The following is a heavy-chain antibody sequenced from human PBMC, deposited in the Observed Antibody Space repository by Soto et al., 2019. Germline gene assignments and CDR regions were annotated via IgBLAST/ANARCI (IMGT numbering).Heavy chain of an antibody. CDR2: IIPIFGTA. J-gene: IGHJ4*02. Sequence: QVQLVQSGAEVKKPGSSVKVSCKASGGTFSSYAISWVRQAPGQGLEWMGGIIPIFGTANYAPKFQGRVTLTADKATSTAYMELSSLRSEDTAVYYCAIQWDYYDSSGYLFDYWGQGTLVTVSS. V-gene: IGHV1-69*06. CDR1: GGTFSSYA. D-gene: IGHD3-22*01. CDR3: AIQWDYYDSSGYLFDY.